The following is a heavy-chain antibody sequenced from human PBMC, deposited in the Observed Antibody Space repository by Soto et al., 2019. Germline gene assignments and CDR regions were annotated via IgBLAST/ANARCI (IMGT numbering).Heavy chain of an antibody. D-gene: IGHD6-13*01. J-gene: IGHJ2*01. Sequence: QVQLVESGGGVVQPGGSLRLSCAASGFTFTGYVTHWVRQAPGKGLEWVAVISEDGSDKYYAGSVQGRFTISRDDSRNTLYLQMNSLRTDDTSVYYCAKGAGRSWHWYFDPWGRGTLVTVSS. CDR2: ISEDGSDK. V-gene: IGHV3-30*18. CDR1: GFTFTGYV. CDR3: AKGAGRSWHWYFDP.